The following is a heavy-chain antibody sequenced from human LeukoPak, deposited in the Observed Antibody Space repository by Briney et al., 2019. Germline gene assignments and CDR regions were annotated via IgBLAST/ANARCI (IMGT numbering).Heavy chain of an antibody. D-gene: IGHD2-21*02. V-gene: IGHV3-74*01. J-gene: IGHJ3*01. CDR3: ARGGGDHAFDV. Sequence: GGSLRLSCAASGFSFTTYWMHWVRRGPGKGLVWVSRINSDSSGTIYADSVKGRFTISRDNAKNTVYLQMDSLRAEDTAVYYCARGGGDHAFDVWGQGTMVTVSS. CDR1: GFSFTTYW. CDR2: INSDSSGT.